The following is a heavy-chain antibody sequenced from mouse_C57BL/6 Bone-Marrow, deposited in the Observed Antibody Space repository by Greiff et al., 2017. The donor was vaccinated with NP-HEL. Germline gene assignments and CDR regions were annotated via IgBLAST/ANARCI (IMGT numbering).Heavy chain of an antibody. CDR2: IYPGDGDT. V-gene: IGHV1-82*01. CDR3: ARRIYYYGSSYAYYAMDY. Sequence: QVQLQQSGPELVKPGASVKISCKASGYSFSSSWMNWVKQRPGKGLEWIGRIYPGDGDTNYNGQFKGKATLTADKSSSTAYMQLSSLTSEDAAVYFCARRIYYYGSSYAYYAMDYWGQGTSVTVSS. J-gene: IGHJ4*01. CDR1: GYSFSSSW. D-gene: IGHD1-1*01.